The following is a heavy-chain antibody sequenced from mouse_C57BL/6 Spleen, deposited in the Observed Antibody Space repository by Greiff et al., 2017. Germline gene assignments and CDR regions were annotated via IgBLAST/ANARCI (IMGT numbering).Heavy chain of an antibody. CDR3: ARDSTVVEPVYAMDY. CDR2: ISSGSSTI. D-gene: IGHD1-1*01. J-gene: IGHJ4*01. V-gene: IGHV5-17*01. Sequence: EVKLVESGGGLVKPGGSLTLSCAASGFTFSDYGMHWVRQAPEKGLEWVAYISSGSSTIYYADTVKGRFTISRDNAKNTLFLQMTSLRSEDTAMYYCARDSTVVEPVYAMDYWGQGTSVTVSS. CDR1: GFTFSDYG.